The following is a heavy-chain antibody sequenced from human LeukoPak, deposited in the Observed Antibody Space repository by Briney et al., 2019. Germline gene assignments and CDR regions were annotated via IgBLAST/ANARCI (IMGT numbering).Heavy chain of an antibody. CDR3: ARDRYSGSYQKTYDY. D-gene: IGHD1-26*01. V-gene: IGHV3-7*01. CDR2: IKQDGSEK. CDR1: GFTFSSYW. Sequence: GGTLRLSCAASGFTFSSYWVSWVRQAPGKGLEWVANIKQDGSEKYYVDSVKGRFTISRDNAKNSLYLQMNSLRAEDTAVYYCARDRYSGSYQKTYDYWGQGTLVTVSS. J-gene: IGHJ4*02.